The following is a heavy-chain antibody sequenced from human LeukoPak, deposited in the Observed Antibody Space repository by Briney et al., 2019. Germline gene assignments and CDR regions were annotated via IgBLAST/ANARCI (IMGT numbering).Heavy chain of an antibody. V-gene: IGHV4-39*07. Sequence: PSETLSLTCTVSGGSISSSSYYWGWIRQPPGKGLEWIGSIYYSGSTYYNPSLKSRVTMAVDTSKNQFSLRLSSVTAADTAVYYCAREGSFMASFNWFDPWGQGTLVTVSS. D-gene: IGHD5-24*01. CDR3: AREGSFMASFNWFDP. CDR1: GGSISSSSYY. J-gene: IGHJ5*02. CDR2: IYYSGST.